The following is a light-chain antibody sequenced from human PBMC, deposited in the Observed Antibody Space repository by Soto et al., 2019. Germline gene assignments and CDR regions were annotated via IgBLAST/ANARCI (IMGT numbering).Light chain of an antibody. CDR2: AAS. V-gene: IGKV1-27*01. Sequence: DIQMTQSPSSLSASVGDRVTITCRASQGVSGYLLWYQQRQGRAPKLLIYAASTLQSGVPSRFSGSGSGTDFTLTISSLQPEDVATYYCQKYNSAPWTFGQGTKVEIK. CDR1: QGVSGY. CDR3: QKYNSAPWT. J-gene: IGKJ1*01.